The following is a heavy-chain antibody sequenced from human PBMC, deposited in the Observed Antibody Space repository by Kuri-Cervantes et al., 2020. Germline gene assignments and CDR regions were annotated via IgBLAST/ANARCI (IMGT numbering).Heavy chain of an antibody. D-gene: IGHD3-16*01. CDR1: GFTFSSYG. Sequence: GESLKISCAASGFTFSSYGMHWVRQAPGKGLEWVAVVSYDGSNKYYADSVKGRFTISRDNSKNTLYLQMNSLRAEDTAVYYCAKAAWGANDYWGQGTLVTVSS. CDR2: VSYDGSNK. CDR3: AKAAWGANDY. J-gene: IGHJ4*02. V-gene: IGHV3-30*18.